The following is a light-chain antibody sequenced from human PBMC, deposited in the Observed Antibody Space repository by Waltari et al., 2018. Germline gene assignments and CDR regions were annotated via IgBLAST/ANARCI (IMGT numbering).Light chain of an antibody. Sequence: DIQMTQSPSTLSASVGDRVTITCRASQNINSWLAWYQQKPGKAPKLLIYKASSLETGVPSRFSGSESGTEFTLTINSLQPDDFATYYCQQHDNPPFTFGQGTKLEIK. CDR3: QQHDNPPFT. J-gene: IGKJ2*01. V-gene: IGKV1-5*03. CDR1: QNINSW. CDR2: KAS.